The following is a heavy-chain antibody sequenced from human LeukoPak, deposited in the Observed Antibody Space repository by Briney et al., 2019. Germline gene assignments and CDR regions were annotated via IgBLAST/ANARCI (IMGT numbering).Heavy chain of an antibody. D-gene: IGHD3-10*01. CDR3: ARVLLWFGELFYFDY. CDR1: GGSISSSSYY. CDR2: IYHSGST. J-gene: IGHJ4*02. V-gene: IGHV4-39*07. Sequence: SETLSLTCTVSGGSISSSSYYWGWIRQPPGKGLEWIGSIYHSGSTYYNPSLKSRVTISVDTSKNQFSLKLSSVTAADTAVYYCARVLLWFGELFYFDYWGQGTLVTVSS.